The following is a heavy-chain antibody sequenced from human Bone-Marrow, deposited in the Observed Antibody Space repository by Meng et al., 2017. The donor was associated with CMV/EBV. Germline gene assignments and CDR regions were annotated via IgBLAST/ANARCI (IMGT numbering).Heavy chain of an antibody. Sequence: QRQLQESGPGLVKPSETLSLTCTVSGGSISSYYWSWIRQPPGKGLEWIGYIYYSGSTNYNPSLKSRVTISVDTSKNQFSLKLSSVTAADTAVYYCAREPTRSGPIDYWGQGTLVTVSS. V-gene: IGHV4-59*01. CDR1: GGSISSYY. J-gene: IGHJ4*02. D-gene: IGHD3-3*01. CDR2: IYYSGST. CDR3: AREPTRSGPIDY.